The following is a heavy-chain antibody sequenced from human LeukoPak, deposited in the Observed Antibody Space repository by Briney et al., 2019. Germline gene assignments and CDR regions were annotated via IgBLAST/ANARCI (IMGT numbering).Heavy chain of an antibody. Sequence: SGPTLVNPTQTLTLTCTFSGFSLTISGMCVSWIRQPPGKALEWLSRIDWDDDKYYSTSLKTRLTISKDTSKNQVVLTVTNMDPVDTATYYCARIPNFYDNKGYFDYWGQGILVTASS. CDR3: ARIPNFYDNKGYFDY. CDR1: GFSLTISGMC. D-gene: IGHD3-22*01. V-gene: IGHV2-70*11. J-gene: IGHJ4*02. CDR2: IDWDDDK.